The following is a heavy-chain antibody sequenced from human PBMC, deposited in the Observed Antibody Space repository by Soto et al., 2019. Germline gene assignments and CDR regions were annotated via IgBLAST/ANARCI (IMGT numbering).Heavy chain of an antibody. CDR2: INDRGSI. CDR3: ARESHDILTGPPWVWYFDL. V-gene: IGHV4-34*01. J-gene: IGHJ2*01. CDR1: GGSFSGYY. D-gene: IGHD3-9*01. Sequence: QVQLQQWGAGPLRPLETLSLTCGVSGGSFSGYYWAWIRQSPGKGLEWIGEINDRGSINYNPSLKSRVSISVDTPKNHYSLNLRSLTAADTAVYYCARESHDILTGPPWVWYFDLWGRGTLVTVSS.